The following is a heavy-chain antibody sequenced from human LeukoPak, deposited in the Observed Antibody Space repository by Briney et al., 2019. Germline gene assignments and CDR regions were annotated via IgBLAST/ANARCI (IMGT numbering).Heavy chain of an antibody. CDR3: AKDSYYDILQLYYYYYGMDV. V-gene: IGHV3-11*06. CDR2: ISSGSTNT. Sequence: PGGSLRLSCAASGFTFSDYYMSWIRQAPGKGLEWVSYISSGSTNTNYADSVRGRFTISRDNAKNSLYLQMNSLRAEDTAVYYCAKDSYYDILQLYYYYYGMDVWGQGTTVTVSS. CDR1: GFTFSDYY. J-gene: IGHJ6*02. D-gene: IGHD3-9*01.